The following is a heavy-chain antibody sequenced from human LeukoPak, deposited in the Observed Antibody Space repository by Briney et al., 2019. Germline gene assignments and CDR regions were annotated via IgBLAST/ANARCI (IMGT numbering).Heavy chain of an antibody. V-gene: IGHV3-30*04. CDR2: ISYDGSNK. CDR1: GFTFSSYA. D-gene: IGHD3-9*01. CDR3: ARVGLRYFDWLLPTNFGY. J-gene: IGHJ4*02. Sequence: GGSLRLSCAASGFTFSSYAMHWVRQAPGKGLEWVAVISYDGSNKYYADSVKGRFTISRDNSKNTLYLQMNSLRAEDTAVYYCARVGLRYFDWLLPTNFGYWGQGTLVTVSS.